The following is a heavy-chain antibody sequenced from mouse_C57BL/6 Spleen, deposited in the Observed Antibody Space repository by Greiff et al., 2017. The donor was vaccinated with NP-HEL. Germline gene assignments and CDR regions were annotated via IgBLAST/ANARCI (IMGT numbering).Heavy chain of an antibody. D-gene: IGHD2-4*01. CDR3: ARDDYDEGAWFAY. CDR1: GFTFSSYA. CDR2: ISDGGSYT. Sequence: DVKLVESGGGLVKPGGSLKLACAASGFTFSSYAMSWVRQTPEKRLEWVATISDGGSYTYYPDNVKGRFTISRDNAKNNLYLQMSHLKSEDTAMYYCARDDYDEGAWFAYWGQGTLVTVSA. J-gene: IGHJ3*01. V-gene: IGHV5-4*01.